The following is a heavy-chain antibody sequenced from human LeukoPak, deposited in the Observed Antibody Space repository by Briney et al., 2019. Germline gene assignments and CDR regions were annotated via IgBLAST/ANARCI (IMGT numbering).Heavy chain of an antibody. CDR3: ARLTVPLRFDP. V-gene: IGHV4-59*01. Sequence: TTSETLSLTCTVSGGSISSYYWSWIRQPPGKGLEWIGYIYYSGSTNYNPSLKSRVTISVDTSKNQFSLKLNSVSAADTAVYYCARLTVPLRFDPWGQGTLVTVSS. CDR2: IYYSGST. D-gene: IGHD2-2*01. CDR1: GGSISSYY. J-gene: IGHJ5*02.